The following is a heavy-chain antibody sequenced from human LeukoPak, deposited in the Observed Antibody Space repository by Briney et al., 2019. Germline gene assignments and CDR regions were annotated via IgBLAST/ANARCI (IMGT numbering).Heavy chain of an antibody. CDR3: ARGRSGSHPHYFDC. CDR1: GFTLSSYG. Sequence: GGSLRLSCAASGFTLSSYGMHWVRQAPGKGLEWVAFIWSDGSNQYYADSVKGRFTISRDNSKNTLYLQMNSLRAEDTAVYYCARGRSGSHPHYFDCWGQGTLVTVSS. V-gene: IGHV3-33*01. D-gene: IGHD1-26*01. CDR2: IWSDGSNQ. J-gene: IGHJ4*02.